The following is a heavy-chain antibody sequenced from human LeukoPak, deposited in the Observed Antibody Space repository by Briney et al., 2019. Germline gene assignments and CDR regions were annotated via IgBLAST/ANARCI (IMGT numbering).Heavy chain of an antibody. V-gene: IGHV3-48*03. CDR2: ISSSGSTI. J-gene: IGHJ4*02. D-gene: IGHD3-22*01. Sequence: GGSLRLSCAASGFTFSSYEMNWVRQAPGKGLEWVSYISSSGSTIYYADSVKGRFTISRDNAKNSLYLQMNSLRAEDTAVYYCARDLDSSGGGFDYWGQGTLVTVSS. CDR1: GFTFSSYE. CDR3: ARDLDSSGGGFDY.